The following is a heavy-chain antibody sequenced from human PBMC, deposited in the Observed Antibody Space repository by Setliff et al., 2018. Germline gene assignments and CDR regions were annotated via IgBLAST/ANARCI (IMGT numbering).Heavy chain of an antibody. D-gene: IGHD3-10*01. CDR2: IYYRGIT. Sequence: PSETLSLTCTVSGGSVFSGNYYWGWIRQSPGKGLEWIGYIYYRGITSYSPSLKSRVAISVDTSKAHFSLTLTSVTAADTAVYYCARVGDRDGYSFLLDYWGQGT. V-gene: IGHV4-61*03. CDR3: ARVGDRDGYSFLLDY. J-gene: IGHJ4*02. CDR1: GGSVFSGNYY.